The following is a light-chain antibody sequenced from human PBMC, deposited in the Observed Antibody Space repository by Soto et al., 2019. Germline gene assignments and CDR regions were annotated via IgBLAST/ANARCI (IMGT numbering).Light chain of an antibody. CDR1: SGHISYA. Sequence: QLVLTQSPSASASLGASVTLTCTLSSGHISYAIAWHQQQPEKGPRYLMKLNSDGSHSKGDGIPDRFSGSSSGAGRHLTIASRQSEDEADYYCQTWGTAIHDVVFGGGTKLTVL. CDR3: QTWGTAIHDVV. V-gene: IGLV4-69*01. J-gene: IGLJ2*01. CDR2: LNSDGSH.